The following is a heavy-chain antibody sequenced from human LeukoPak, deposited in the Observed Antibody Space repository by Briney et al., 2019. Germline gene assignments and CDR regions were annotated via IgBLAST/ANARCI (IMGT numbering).Heavy chain of an antibody. CDR2: ISSSGSTI. J-gene: IGHJ4*02. D-gene: IGHD1-26*01. V-gene: IGHV3-48*03. CDR3: AKDSGSYPLLFDY. Sequence: GGSLRLSCAASGFTFSSYEMNWVRQAPGKGLEWVSYISSSGSTIYYADSVKGRFTISRDNAKSSLYLQMNSLRAEDTAVYYCAKDSGSYPLLFDYWGQGTLVTVSS. CDR1: GFTFSSYE.